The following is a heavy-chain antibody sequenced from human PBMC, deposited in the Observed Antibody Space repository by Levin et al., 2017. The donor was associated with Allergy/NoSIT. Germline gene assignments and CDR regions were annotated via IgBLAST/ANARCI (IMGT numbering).Heavy chain of an antibody. Sequence: GESLKISCAASGFTFSSYAMSWVRQAPGKGLEWVSAISGSGGSTYYADSVKGRFTISRDNSKNTLYLQMNSLRAEDTAVYYCAKPTYTVTTRGAFDYWGQGTLVTVSS. D-gene: IGHD4-17*01. CDR3: AKPTYTVTTRGAFDY. V-gene: IGHV3-23*01. CDR1: GFTFSSYA. J-gene: IGHJ4*02. CDR2: ISGSGGST.